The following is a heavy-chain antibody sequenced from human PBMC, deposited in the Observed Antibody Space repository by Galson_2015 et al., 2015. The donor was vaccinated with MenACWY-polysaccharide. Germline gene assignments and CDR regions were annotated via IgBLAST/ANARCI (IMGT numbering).Heavy chain of an antibody. CDR1: GYRFTSYG. J-gene: IGHJ4*02. D-gene: IGHD2-8*01. CDR3: ARDKKNMYVAEIAGYYFDR. V-gene: IGHV1-3*01. CDR2: INAGNGNT. Sequence: SVKVSCKASGYRFTSYGIHWLRQAPGQRPEWMGWINAGNGNTKSSQKFRGRVNITRDTSATTVHMELSRLRSEDTAVYYCARDKKNMYVAEIAGYYFDRCGQGARVT.